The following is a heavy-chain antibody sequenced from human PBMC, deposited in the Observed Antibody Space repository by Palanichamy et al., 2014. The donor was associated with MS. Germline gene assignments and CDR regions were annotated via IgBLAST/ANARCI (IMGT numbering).Heavy chain of an antibody. V-gene: IGHV4-61*02. CDR1: GGSISSGNYY. J-gene: IGHJ3*01. D-gene: IGHD3-3*01. CDR3: AREGYDFT. CDR2: IHTSGST. Sequence: QVQLQESGPGLVKPSQTLSLTCTVSGGSISSGNYYWNWIRQPAGKGLEWIGRIHTSGSTNYNPSLKSRLTISIDTSKNQFSLKLSSVTAADTAVYYCAREGYDFTWGQGTVVPVSS.